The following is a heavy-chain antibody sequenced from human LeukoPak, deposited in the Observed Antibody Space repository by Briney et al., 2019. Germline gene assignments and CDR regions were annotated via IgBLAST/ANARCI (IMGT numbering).Heavy chain of an antibody. V-gene: IGHV3-30*02. D-gene: IGHD6-19*01. CDR3: AGRFSSGEGY. CDR1: GFSFSHYP. Sequence: GGSLRLSCVASGFSFSHYPMPWVRQAPGKGLEWVAVIWDDGSYKDYGDSVKGRFTISRDNSKNTLYLDMISLRAEDTAVYFCAGRFSSGEGYWGQGTHVTVSS. CDR2: IWDDGSYK. J-gene: IGHJ4*02.